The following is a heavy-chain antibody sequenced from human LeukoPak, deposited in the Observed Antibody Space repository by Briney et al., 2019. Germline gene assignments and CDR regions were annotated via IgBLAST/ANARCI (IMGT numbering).Heavy chain of an antibody. V-gene: IGHV1-24*01. D-gene: IGHD5-24*01. CDR1: GYTLTELS. CDR3: ATERRWLHPIKN. J-gene: IGHJ4*02. Sequence: ASVEVSCKVSGYTLTELSMHWVRQAPGKGLEWMGGFDSEDGETIYAQKFQGRVTMTEDTSTDTAYMELSSLRSEDTAVYYCATERRWLHPIKNWGQGTLVTVSS. CDR2: FDSEDGET.